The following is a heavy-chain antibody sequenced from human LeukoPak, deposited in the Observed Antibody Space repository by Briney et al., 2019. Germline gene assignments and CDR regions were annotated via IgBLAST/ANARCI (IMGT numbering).Heavy chain of an antibody. D-gene: IGHD6-13*01. CDR2: IYTSGST. CDR3: ARDDRKYPGIAAAGIYYGMDV. CDR1: GGSISSYY. V-gene: IGHV4-4*07. J-gene: IGHJ6*02. Sequence: PSETLSLTCTVSGGSISSYYWSWIRQPAGKGLEWIGRIYTSGSTNYNPSLKSRVTMSVDTSKNQFSLKLSSVTAADTAVYYCARDDRKYPGIAAAGIYYGMDVWGQGTTVTVSS.